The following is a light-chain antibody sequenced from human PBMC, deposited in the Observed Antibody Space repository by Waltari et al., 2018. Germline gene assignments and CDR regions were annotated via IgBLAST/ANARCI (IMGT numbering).Light chain of an antibody. CDR1: DLGSRH. CDR2: KNS. Sequence: SYELTQPLSVSVALGQTATITCGGSDLGSRHVNWYQQKPGQAPVLVIYKNSHRPSGIPERFSASNSGSMATLTISRAQAGDEADYYCQVWRSSTYVFAAGTHVTVL. J-gene: IGLJ1*01. CDR3: QVWRSSTYV. V-gene: IGLV3-9*01.